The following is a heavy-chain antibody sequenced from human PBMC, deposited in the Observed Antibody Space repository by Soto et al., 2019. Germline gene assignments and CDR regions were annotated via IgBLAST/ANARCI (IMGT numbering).Heavy chain of an antibody. J-gene: IGHJ6*02. CDR2: ISGSGGNT. V-gene: IGHV3-23*01. CDR3: AKGGQYTYYYYGMDV. D-gene: IGHD2-2*02. CDR1: GFTFSTYA. Sequence: PGGSLRLSCATSGFTFSTYAMTWVRQAPGKGLEWVSGISGSGGNTYYADSVKGRFTVSRDNSKNTLYLQMNSLRAEDTAVYYCAKGGQYTYYYYGMDVWGQGTTVTVSS.